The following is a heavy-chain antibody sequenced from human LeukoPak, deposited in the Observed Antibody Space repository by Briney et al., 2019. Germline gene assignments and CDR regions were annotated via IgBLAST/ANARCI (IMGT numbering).Heavy chain of an antibody. V-gene: IGHV6-1*01. CDR2: TYYRSNWFS. Sequence: SQTLSLTCAISGDSVSSNTATWNWIRQSPSRGLEWLGRTYYRSNWFSHYAVSVKSRITINSDTSRNQFSLQLNSVTPEDTGIYYCSRVNGGPFDLWGPGTLVTVS. CDR3: SRVNGGPFDL. J-gene: IGHJ5*02. CDR1: GDSVSSNTAT. D-gene: IGHD4-23*01.